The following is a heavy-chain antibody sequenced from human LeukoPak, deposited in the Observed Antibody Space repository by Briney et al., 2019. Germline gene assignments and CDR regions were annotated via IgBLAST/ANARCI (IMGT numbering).Heavy chain of an antibody. D-gene: IGHD3-10*01. CDR3: ARDITMVRGVISGWFDP. Sequence: VASVKVSCKASGYTFTSYDINWVRQATGQGLEWMGWMNPNSGNTGYAQKFQGGVTITRNTSISTAYMELSSLRSEDTAVYYCARDITMVRGVISGWFDPWGQGTLVTVSS. V-gene: IGHV1-8*03. J-gene: IGHJ5*02. CDR2: MNPNSGNT. CDR1: GYTFTSYD.